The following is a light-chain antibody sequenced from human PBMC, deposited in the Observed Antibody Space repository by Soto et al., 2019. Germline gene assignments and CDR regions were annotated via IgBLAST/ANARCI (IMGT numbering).Light chain of an antibody. J-gene: IGKJ2*02. CDR1: QSISTW. CDR2: QAS. CDR3: QQYITYSRT. V-gene: IGKV1-5*03. Sequence: DIQMTQSPSTLSTSVGDRVTITCRASQSISTWLAWYQHKPGKAPKLLIYQASSLEGGVPSRFSGSGSGTELTLTISSLQTDDFANYYCQQYITYSRTFGQGTRVETK.